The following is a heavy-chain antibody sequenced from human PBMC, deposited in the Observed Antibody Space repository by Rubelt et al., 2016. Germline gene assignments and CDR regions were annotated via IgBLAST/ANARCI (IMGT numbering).Heavy chain of an antibody. CDR2: IDHSGNT. CDR1: GGSFSGYS. D-gene: IGHD1-26*01. V-gene: IGHV4-34*01. CDR3: ARHDTGSFLFDV. J-gene: IGHJ4*02. Sequence: QVQLQQWGAGLVKPSETLSLTCAVYGGSFSGYSWTWIRQPPGKGLVWLGEIDHSGNTDYIPSLKSRVSKSGDTSKKQISLNTGSVTDAGTVVYYWARHDTGSFLFDVWGQGTPVTVSS.